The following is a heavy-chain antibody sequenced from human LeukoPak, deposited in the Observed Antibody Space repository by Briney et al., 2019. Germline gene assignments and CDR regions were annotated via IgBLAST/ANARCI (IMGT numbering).Heavy chain of an antibody. J-gene: IGHJ6*03. V-gene: IGHV4-61*02. CDR2: MYPSGSS. CDR1: GGSISSGTYY. D-gene: IGHD6-6*01. Sequence: PSETLSLTCTVSGGSISSGTYYWSWIRQPAGKGLEWTGRMYPSGSSNYNPSLKSRVPISLDTSKNQFSLNLSSVTAADTAMYYCARGESSSSALYYYYYYMDVWGKGTTVTVSS. CDR3: ARGESSSSALYYYYYYMDV.